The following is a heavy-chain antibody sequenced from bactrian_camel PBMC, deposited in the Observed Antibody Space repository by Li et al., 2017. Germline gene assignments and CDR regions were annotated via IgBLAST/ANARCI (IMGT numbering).Heavy chain of an antibody. CDR3: VRNLWSGWVSFSIFGT. D-gene: IGHD5*01. V-gene: IGHV3S25*01. Sequence: QLVESGGGLVQPGGSLRLSCAASGFTFSNYWMYGIRPAPGKGLEWVASIDGGGGTKYVRDSVKGRFTISRDNAKNTMYLEMNSLKPEDTNVYYCVRNLWSGWVSFSIFGTWGQGTQ. CDR1: GFTFSNYW. CDR2: IDGGGGTK. J-gene: IGHJ6*01.